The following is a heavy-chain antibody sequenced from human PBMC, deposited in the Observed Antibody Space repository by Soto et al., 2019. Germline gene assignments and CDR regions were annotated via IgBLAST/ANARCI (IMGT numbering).Heavy chain of an antibody. CDR3: AKEGLDRGLYFDY. CDR2: MSYDGRIK. J-gene: IGHJ4*02. V-gene: IGHV3-30*18. Sequence: QVQLVEFGGGVVQPGGSLRLSCAASGFTFNNFGMHWVRQAPGKGLEWVAVMSYDGRIKNYADSGKGRFTISRDNSVRTLYLQMSSLRPEDTAVYYCAKEGLDRGLYFDYWGQGALVTVSS. D-gene: IGHD6-19*01. CDR1: GFTFNNFG.